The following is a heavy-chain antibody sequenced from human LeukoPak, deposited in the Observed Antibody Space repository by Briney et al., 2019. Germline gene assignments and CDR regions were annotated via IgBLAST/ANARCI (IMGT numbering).Heavy chain of an antibody. CDR3: ALSDVTAIYGMDV. D-gene: IGHD2-21*02. V-gene: IGHV1-69*04. J-gene: IGHJ6*02. CDR2: TIPILGIA. CDR1: GGTFSSYA. Sequence: GSSVKVSCKASGGTFSSYAISWVRQAPGQGLEWMGRTIPILGIANYAQKFQGRVTITADKSTSTAYMELSSLRSEDTAVYYCALSDVTAIYGMDVWGQGTTVTVSS.